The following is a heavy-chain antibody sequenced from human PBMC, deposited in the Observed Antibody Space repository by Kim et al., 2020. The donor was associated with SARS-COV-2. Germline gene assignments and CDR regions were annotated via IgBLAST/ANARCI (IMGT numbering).Heavy chain of an antibody. Sequence: ASVKVSCKASGYTFTRYGISWVRQAPGQGLEWMGWISAYNGNTNYAQKLQGRVTMTTDTSTSTAYMELRSLRSDDTAVYYCARDLSEWEPRPGPDNPWFDPWGQGTLVTVSS. V-gene: IGHV1-18*01. D-gene: IGHD1-26*01. CDR3: ARDLSEWEPRPGPDNPWFDP. CDR2: ISAYNGNT. J-gene: IGHJ5*02. CDR1: GYTFTRYG.